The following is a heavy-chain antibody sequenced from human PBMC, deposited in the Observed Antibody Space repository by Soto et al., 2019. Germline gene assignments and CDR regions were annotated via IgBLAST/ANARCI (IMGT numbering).Heavy chain of an antibody. CDR2: IYTSGST. CDR1: GGSISSYY. CDR3: VGTGYSSSCSYYFDY. Sequence: SETLSLTCTVSGGSISSYYWSWIRQPAGKGLEWIGRIYTSGSTNYNPSLKSRVTMSVDTSKNQFSLKLSSVTAADTAVYYCVGTGYSSSCSYYFDYWGQGTLVTVSS. J-gene: IGHJ4*02. D-gene: IGHD6-13*01. V-gene: IGHV4-4*07.